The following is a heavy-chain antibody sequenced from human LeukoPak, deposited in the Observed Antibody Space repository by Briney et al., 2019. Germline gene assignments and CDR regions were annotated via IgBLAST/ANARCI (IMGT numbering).Heavy chain of an antibody. J-gene: IGHJ6*03. Sequence: PGGSLRLSCAAPGFTFSNYWMHWVRQAPGKGLVWVSRINSDGSSRNYANSVKGRFTISRDNAKNTLYLQMNSLRAEDTAVYYCAREGRDMVRGEYYYYMDVWGKGTTVTVSS. CDR2: INSDGSSR. CDR3: AREGRDMVRGEYYYYMDV. D-gene: IGHD3-10*01. V-gene: IGHV3-74*01. CDR1: GFTFSNYW.